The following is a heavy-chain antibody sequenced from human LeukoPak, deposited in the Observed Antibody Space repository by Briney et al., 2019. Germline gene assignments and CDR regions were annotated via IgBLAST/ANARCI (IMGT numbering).Heavy chain of an antibody. CDR2: ISGSGGST. Sequence: SGGSLRLSCAASGFTFSSYAMSWVRQAPGKGLEWVSAISGSGGSTYYADSVKSRFTISRDNSKNTLYLQMNSLRAEDTAVYYCAKDISDWLLYNDYWGQGTLVTVSS. D-gene: IGHD3-9*01. V-gene: IGHV3-23*01. CDR3: AKDISDWLLYNDY. J-gene: IGHJ4*02. CDR1: GFTFSSYA.